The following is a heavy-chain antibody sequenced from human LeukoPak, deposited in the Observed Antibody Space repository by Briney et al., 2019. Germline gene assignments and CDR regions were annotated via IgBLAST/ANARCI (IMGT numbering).Heavy chain of an antibody. D-gene: IGHD6-13*01. CDR1: GYSISSGYY. J-gene: IGHJ4*02. CDR2: IKQDGSEK. CDR3: ASIAAAGDFDY. V-gene: IGHV3-7*01. Sequence: TSETLSLTCTVSGYSISSGYYWGWVRQAPGKGLEWVANIKQDGSEKYYVDSVKGRFTISRDNAKNSLYLQMNSLRAEDTAVYYCASIAAAGDFDYWGQGTLVTVSS.